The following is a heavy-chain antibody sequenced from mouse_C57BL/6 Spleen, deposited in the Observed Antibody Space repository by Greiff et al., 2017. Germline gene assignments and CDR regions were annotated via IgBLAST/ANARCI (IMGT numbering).Heavy chain of an antibody. CDR3: ARSLLIHFDY. CDR1: GYSFTSYY. Sequence: QVQLQQSGPELVKPGASVKISCKASGYSFTSYYIHWVKQRPGQGLEWIGWIYPGSGNTKYNEKFKGKATLTADTSSSTAYMQLSSLTSEDSAVYYCARSLLIHFDYWGQGTTLTVFS. CDR2: IYPGSGNT. J-gene: IGHJ2*01. V-gene: IGHV1-66*01.